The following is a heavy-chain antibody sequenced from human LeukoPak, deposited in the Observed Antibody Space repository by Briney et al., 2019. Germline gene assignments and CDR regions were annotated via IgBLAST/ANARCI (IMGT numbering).Heavy chain of an antibody. CDR2: IRYDGSNK. V-gene: IGHV3-30*02. D-gene: IGHD4-17*01. Sequence: GGSLRLSCAASGFTFSSYGMHWVRQAPGRGLEWVAFIRYDGSNKYYADSVKGRFTISRDNSKNTLYLQMNSLRAEDTAVYYCAKRTTGKGTVTIDYWGQGTLVTVSS. CDR3: AKRTTGKGTVTIDY. CDR1: GFTFSSYG. J-gene: IGHJ4*02.